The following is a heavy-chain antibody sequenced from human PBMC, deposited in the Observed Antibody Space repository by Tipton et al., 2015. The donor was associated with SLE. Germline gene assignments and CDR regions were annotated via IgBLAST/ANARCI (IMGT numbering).Heavy chain of an antibody. CDR3: ARGGYYGSGKRYYYYYGMDV. D-gene: IGHD3-10*01. CDR2: IYSSGIT. CDR1: GDSINSHF. J-gene: IGHJ6*02. V-gene: IGHV4-59*11. Sequence: LRLSCTVSGDSINSHFWNWIRQPPGKGLEWIGYIYSSGITNYNPSLKTRVIISIDTSENQFSLKLDSVTAADTAVYYCARGGYYGSGKRYYYYYGMDVWGQGTTVTVSS.